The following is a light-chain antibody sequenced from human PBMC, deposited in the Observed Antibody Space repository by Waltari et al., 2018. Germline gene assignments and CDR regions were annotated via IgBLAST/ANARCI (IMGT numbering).Light chain of an antibody. CDR2: RAS. V-gene: IGKV1-5*03. CDR1: QSISYW. Sequence: DIQMTQSPSTLSASVGDRVTISCRASQSISYWLAWYQQKPGKAPKLLIYRASNLESGVPSRFSGSVSGTEFTLTISSLQPDDFATYYCQQYNSYSHTFGQGTKLEMK. CDR3: QQYNSYSHT. J-gene: IGKJ2*01.